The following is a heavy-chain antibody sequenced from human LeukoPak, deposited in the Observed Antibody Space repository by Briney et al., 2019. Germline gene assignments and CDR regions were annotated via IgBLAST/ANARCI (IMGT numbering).Heavy chain of an antibody. CDR2: ISSSGSTM. CDR1: GFIFSDYY. CDR3: ARVHYDSSGYLGY. J-gene: IGHJ4*02. V-gene: IGHV3-11*01. D-gene: IGHD3-22*01. Sequence: PGGSLRLSCAASGFIFSDYYMSWIRQAPGKGLEWVSYISSSGSTMYYTDSVKGRFTISRDNAKDSLYLQMNSLRAEDTAVYYCARVHYDSSGYLGYWGQGTLVTVSS.